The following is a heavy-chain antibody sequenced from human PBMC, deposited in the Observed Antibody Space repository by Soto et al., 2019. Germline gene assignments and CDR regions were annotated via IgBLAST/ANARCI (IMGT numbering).Heavy chain of an antibody. J-gene: IGHJ6*02. V-gene: IGHV1-69*13. D-gene: IGHD6-6*01. CDR1: GVSFSTYA. CDR3: ARAGSSSSRYDHYYGMDV. Sequence: SVKVSFKASGVSFSTYAIPWLRQAPRQGLEWMGGIIPMFGPANYPQKLQGRVTIVADESTSTAYLELSSLISEDTAVYYCARAGSSSSRYDHYYGMDVWGQGTTVTVSS. CDR2: IIPMFGPA.